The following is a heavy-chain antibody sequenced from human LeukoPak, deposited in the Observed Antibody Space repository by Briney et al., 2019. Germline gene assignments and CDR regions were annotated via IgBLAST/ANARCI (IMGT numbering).Heavy chain of an antibody. CDR3: ARVDQVGAAAGTNFQH. V-gene: IGHV1-2*02. CDR1: GYTFTVYY. CDR2: INPNSGGT. D-gene: IGHD6-13*01. J-gene: IGHJ1*01. Sequence: ASVKVSCKASGYTFTVYYMHWVRQAPGQGLEWMGWINPNSGGTNYAKKFQGRVTMTRDTSISTAYMELSRLRSDDTAVYYCARVDQVGAAAGTNFQHWGQGTLVTVSS.